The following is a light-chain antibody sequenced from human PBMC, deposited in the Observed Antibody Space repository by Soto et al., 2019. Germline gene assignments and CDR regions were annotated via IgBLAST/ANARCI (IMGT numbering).Light chain of an antibody. Sequence: EIVLTQSPATLSLSPGERATLSCRASQSVSSYLAWYQQKPGQAPRLLIYDASNRATGIPARFSGSGSGTDFTLTISSLEPEDSAVYYCQQERTFGQGTKVEIK. CDR1: QSVSSY. CDR2: DAS. J-gene: IGKJ1*01. V-gene: IGKV3-11*01. CDR3: QQERT.